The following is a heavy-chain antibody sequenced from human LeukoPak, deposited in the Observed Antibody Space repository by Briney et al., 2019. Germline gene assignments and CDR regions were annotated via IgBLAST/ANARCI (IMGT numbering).Heavy chain of an antibody. CDR3: ATKGPRRGYFDY. CDR2: IYYTGST. J-gene: IGHJ4*02. CDR1: GGSVSSDSYY. V-gene: IGHV4-61*01. Sequence: SETLSLTCTVSGGSVSSDSYYWSWIRQPPGKGLEWIGYIYYTGSTNYNPSLKSRVTIAVDMSKNQFSLKLTSVTAADTAVYYCATKGPRRGYFDYWGQGTLVAVSS.